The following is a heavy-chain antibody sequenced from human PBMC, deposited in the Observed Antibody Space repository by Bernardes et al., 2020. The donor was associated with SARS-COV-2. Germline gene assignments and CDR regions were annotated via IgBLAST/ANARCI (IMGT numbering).Heavy chain of an antibody. D-gene: IGHD2-2*02. Sequence: GGSLRLSCAASGFTFSNYNMIWVRQAPGKGLEWVSYISSSYNTIYYADSVKGRFTISRDNAKNSLSLQMISLRAEDTAVYYCARDGCFTNCYIPFFDYWGQGTLVTVSS. CDR1: GFTFSNYN. CDR2: ISSSYNTI. V-gene: IGHV3-48*01. J-gene: IGHJ4*02. CDR3: ARDGCFTNCYIPFFDY.